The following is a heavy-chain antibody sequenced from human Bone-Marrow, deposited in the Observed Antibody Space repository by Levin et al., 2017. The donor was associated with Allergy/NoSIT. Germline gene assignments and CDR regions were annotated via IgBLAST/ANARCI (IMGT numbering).Heavy chain of an antibody. CDR2: IIPIFGTA. D-gene: IGHD3-22*01. J-gene: IGHJ5*02. V-gene: IGHV1-69*13. CDR3: ARSDSSGFPSLFTWFDP. CDR1: GGTFSSYA. Sequence: AASVKVSCKASGGTFSSYAISWVRQAPGQGLEWMGGIIPIFGTANYAQKFQGRVTITADESTSTAYMELSSLRSEDTAVYYCARSDSSGFPSLFTWFDPWGQGTLVTVSS.